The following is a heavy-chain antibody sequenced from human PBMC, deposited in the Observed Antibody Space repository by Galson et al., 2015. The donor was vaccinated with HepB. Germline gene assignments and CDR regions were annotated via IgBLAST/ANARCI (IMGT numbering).Heavy chain of an antibody. Sequence: SVKVSCKASGYTFTSYYMHWVRRAPGQGLEWMGIINPSGGSTSYAQKFQGRVTMTRDTSTSTVYMELSSLRSEDTAVYYCARGRRITMIVDNWFDPWGQGTLVTVSS. J-gene: IGHJ5*02. CDR3: ARGRRITMIVDNWFDP. CDR2: INPSGGST. CDR1: GYTFTSYY. V-gene: IGHV1-46*01. D-gene: IGHD3-22*01.